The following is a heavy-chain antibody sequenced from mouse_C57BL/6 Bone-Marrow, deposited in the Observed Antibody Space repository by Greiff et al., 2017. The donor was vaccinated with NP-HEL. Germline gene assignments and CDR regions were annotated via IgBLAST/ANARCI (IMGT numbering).Heavy chain of an antibody. CDR1: GYTFTDYY. Sequence: QVQLQQSGPELVKPGASVKISCKASGYTFTDYYINWVKQRPGQGLEWIGWIYPGSGNTKYNEKFKGKATLTVDTSSSTAYMQLSSLTSEDSAVYFCARGTHTAQATVLFFDYWGQGTTLTVSS. J-gene: IGHJ2*01. CDR3: ARGTHTAQATVLFFDY. D-gene: IGHD3-2*02. CDR2: IYPGSGNT. V-gene: IGHV1-84*01.